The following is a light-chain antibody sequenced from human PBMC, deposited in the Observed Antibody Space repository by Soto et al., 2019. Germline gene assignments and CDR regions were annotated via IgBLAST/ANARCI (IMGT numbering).Light chain of an antibody. V-gene: IGKV1-5*01. Sequence: DIQMHPSPSTMSASVVYRFPITFLASQDISSWLVWYQQKPGKAPKLLIYDASSLESGVTSRFSGSGSGTEFTLTISSMQTDDFATYYCKQYDHLQLTCGGGT. CDR2: DAS. CDR3: KQYDHLQLT. CDR1: QDISSW. J-gene: IGKJ4*01.